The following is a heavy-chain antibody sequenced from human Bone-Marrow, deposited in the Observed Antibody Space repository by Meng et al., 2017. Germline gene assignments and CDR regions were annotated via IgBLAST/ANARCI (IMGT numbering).Heavy chain of an antibody. CDR3: ARWAPSSRTFDY. CDR2: IYYSGST. J-gene: IGHJ4*02. Sequence: VMLPGSGPGLVKPSQPLSLTCPVSGGSISSGGYYWSWIRQHPGKGLEWIGYIYYSGSTYYNPSLKSLVTISVDTSKNQFSLKLSSVTAADTAVYYCARWAPSSRTFDYWGQGTLVTVSS. CDR1: GGSISSGGYY. V-gene: IGHV4-31*01. D-gene: IGHD6-13*01.